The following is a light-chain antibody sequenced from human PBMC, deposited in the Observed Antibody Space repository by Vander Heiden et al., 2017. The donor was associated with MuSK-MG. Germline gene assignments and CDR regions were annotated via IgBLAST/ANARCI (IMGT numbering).Light chain of an antibody. V-gene: IGLV2-14*01. CDR3: SSYTSSTTLV. J-gene: IGLJ2*01. CDR2: DVS. Sequence: QSALTQPASVSGSPGQSITISWYQQRPGKAPKLIICDVSNRPSGVSDRFSGSKSGNEASLTISGLQDEDEADYFCSSYTSSTTLVFGGGTKLTVL.